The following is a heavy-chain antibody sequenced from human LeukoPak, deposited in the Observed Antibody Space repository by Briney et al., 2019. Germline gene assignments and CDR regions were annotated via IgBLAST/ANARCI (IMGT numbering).Heavy chain of an antibody. CDR2: ISGGSSFT. Sequence: PGGALRLSCAASGFSLSSFSMNWVRQAPGKGVEWVSYISGGSSFTYYVDSVKGRFTHSRDNAKNSLYLQMNGLRADDTAVYYCAKDGGTHFDHWGQGTLVTVSS. CDR3: AKDGGTHFDH. CDR1: GFSLSSFS. D-gene: IGHD1-26*01. J-gene: IGHJ4*02. V-gene: IGHV3-21*01.